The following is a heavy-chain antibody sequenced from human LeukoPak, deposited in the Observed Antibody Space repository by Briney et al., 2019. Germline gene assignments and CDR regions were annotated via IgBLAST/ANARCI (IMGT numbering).Heavy chain of an antibody. Sequence: MASQTLSLTCTVSSGSISSGDYYWSWIRQPPGKGLEWIGYIYYSGSTYYNPSLKSRVTISVDTSKNQFSLKLSSVTAADTAVYYCATTPTTYDFWSGYYKGYRFDPWGQGTLVTVSS. CDR3: ATTPTTYDFWSGYYKGYRFDP. CDR2: IYYSGST. J-gene: IGHJ5*02. V-gene: IGHV4-30-4*01. D-gene: IGHD3-3*01. CDR1: SGSISSGDYY.